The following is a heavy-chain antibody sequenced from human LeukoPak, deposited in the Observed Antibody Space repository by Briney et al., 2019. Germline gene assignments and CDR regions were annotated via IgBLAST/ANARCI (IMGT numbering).Heavy chain of an antibody. Sequence: ASVKVSCKASGYTFTSYGISWVRQAPGQGLEWMGWISAYNGNTNYAQKHQGRVTMTTDTSTSTAYMELRSLRSDDTAVYYCARDLPYDYVWGSPIEYYFDYWGQGTLVTVSS. J-gene: IGHJ4*02. V-gene: IGHV1-18*01. D-gene: IGHD3-16*01. CDR3: ARDLPYDYVWGSPIEYYFDY. CDR1: GYTFTSYG. CDR2: ISAYNGNT.